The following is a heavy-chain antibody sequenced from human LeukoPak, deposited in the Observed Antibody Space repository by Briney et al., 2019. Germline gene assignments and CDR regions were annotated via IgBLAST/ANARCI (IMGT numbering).Heavy chain of an antibody. V-gene: IGHV4-4*07. J-gene: IGHJ5*02. CDR2: IFPSGST. D-gene: IGHD3-16*01. Sequence: SETLSLTCAVYGGSFSGYYWSWIRQPAGKELEWMGRIFPSGSTDYNPSLKGRVTISIDTSKNQFSLKLTSVTAADTAVYYCARDGAGYNWFDPWGQGTLVTVSS. CDR1: GGSFSGYY. CDR3: ARDGAGYNWFDP.